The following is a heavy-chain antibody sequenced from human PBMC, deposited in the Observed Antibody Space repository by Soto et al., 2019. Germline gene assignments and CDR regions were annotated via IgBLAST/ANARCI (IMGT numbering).Heavy chain of an antibody. V-gene: IGHV1-69*01. J-gene: IGHJ6*02. CDR2: IIPIFGTA. D-gene: IGHD2-2*01. Sequence: QVQLVQSGAEVKKPGSSVKVSCKASGGTFSSYAISWVRQAPGQGLEWMGGIIPIFGTANYAQKFQGRVTITADESTSTAYMELSSLRSEDTAVYYCASHLEVVPAAMPYYYYGMDVWGQGTTVTVSS. CDR3: ASHLEVVPAAMPYYYYGMDV. CDR1: GGTFSSYA.